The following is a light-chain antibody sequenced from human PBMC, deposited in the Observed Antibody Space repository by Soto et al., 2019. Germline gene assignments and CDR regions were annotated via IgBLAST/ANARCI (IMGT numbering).Light chain of an antibody. J-gene: IGKJ5*01. CDR2: DAS. CDR3: QQRSNWIT. V-gene: IGKV3-11*01. Sequence: EIVLTQAPATLSVSPGGRGTLSCRASQSVSSYLAWYQQKFGQAPRLLIYDASNRATGIPARFSGSGSGTDFTLTITSLEPEDFAVYYCQQRSNWITFGHGTRLEIK. CDR1: QSVSSY.